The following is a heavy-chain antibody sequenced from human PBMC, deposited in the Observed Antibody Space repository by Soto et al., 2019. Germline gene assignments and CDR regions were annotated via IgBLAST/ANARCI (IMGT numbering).Heavy chain of an antibody. CDR3: ARGQEGVVATH. Sequence: QVQLQQWGAGLLKPSETLSLKCAANGGSLSGYYWSWIRQPPGKGLEWIGEIKDGGRTNYSPSLKSRATISSDTSNNQFSLRLYSVTAADTGVYYCARGQEGVVATHWDQGTLVTVSS. J-gene: IGHJ4*02. D-gene: IGHD5-12*01. V-gene: IGHV4-34*01. CDR2: IKDGGRT. CDR1: GGSLSGYY.